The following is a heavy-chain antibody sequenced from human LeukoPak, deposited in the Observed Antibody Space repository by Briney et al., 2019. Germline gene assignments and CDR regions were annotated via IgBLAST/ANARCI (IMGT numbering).Heavy chain of an antibody. D-gene: IGHD3-22*01. CDR1: GYSFTGYH. Sequence: ASVNVSCKASGYSFTGYHLYWVRQAPGQGLEWLGWINPNSGGTIYAQKFQGRVTMTRDTSISTAYMELSRLRSDDTAVYYCARGWGYDSSGYYHDYWGQGTLVTVSS. J-gene: IGHJ4*02. V-gene: IGHV1-2*02. CDR2: INPNSGGT. CDR3: ARGWGYDSSGYYHDY.